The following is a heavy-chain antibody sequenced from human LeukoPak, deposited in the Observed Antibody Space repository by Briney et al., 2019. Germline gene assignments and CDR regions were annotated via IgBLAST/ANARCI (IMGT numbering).Heavy chain of an antibody. D-gene: IGHD6-19*01. CDR2: ISSDGSTI. V-gene: IGHV3-74*01. CDR1: GLTFSSYW. J-gene: IGHJ4*02. Sequence: GGSLRLSCEASGLTFSSYWMHWVRQAPGKGLVWVSRISSDGSTITYADSVKGRFTISRDNAKNTLYLQMNSLRAEDTAVYYCARALAVAGNYDYWGQGALVTVSS. CDR3: ARALAVAGNYDY.